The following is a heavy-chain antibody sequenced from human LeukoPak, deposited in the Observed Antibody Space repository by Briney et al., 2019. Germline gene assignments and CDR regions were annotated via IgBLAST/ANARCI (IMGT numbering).Heavy chain of an antibody. J-gene: IGHJ4*02. CDR1: GFTFSSYW. V-gene: IGHV3-7*04. D-gene: IGHD3-22*01. Sequence: GGSLRLSCAASGFTFSSYWMSWVRQAPGKGLEWVANIKQDGSEKYYVDSVKGRSTISRDNAKNSLYLQMNSLRAEDTAVYYCARAHSSGYSDCWGQGTLVTVSS. CDR3: ARAHSSGYSDC. CDR2: IKQDGSEK.